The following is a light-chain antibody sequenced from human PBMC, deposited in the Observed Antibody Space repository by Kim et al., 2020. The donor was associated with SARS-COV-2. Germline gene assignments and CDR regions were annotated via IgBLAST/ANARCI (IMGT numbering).Light chain of an antibody. J-gene: IGKJ2*01. CDR2: WAS. Sequence: DIVMTQSPDSLAVSLGERATINCRSSRSVLYSPDNKNYLAWYQQKPGQPPKLLIYWASTRQSGVPDRFGGGGSGTDFTLTISSLQAEDVAIYFCHQYYSTPHTLGQGTKLEIK. V-gene: IGKV4-1*01. CDR3: HQYYSTPHT. CDR1: RSVLYSPDNKNY.